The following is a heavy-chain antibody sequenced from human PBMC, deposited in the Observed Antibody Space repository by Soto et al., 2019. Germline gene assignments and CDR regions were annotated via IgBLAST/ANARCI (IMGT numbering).Heavy chain of an antibody. Sequence: PGGSLRLSCAASGFTFSSYWMHWVRQAPGKGLVWVSRINSDGSSTSCADSVKGRFTISRDNAKNTLYLQMNSLRAEDTAVYYCARSYDYGDAFVVWGQGTIVTVSS. D-gene: IGHD4-17*01. V-gene: IGHV3-74*01. CDR2: INSDGSST. CDR1: GFTFSSYW. J-gene: IGHJ3*01. CDR3: ARSYDYGDAFVV.